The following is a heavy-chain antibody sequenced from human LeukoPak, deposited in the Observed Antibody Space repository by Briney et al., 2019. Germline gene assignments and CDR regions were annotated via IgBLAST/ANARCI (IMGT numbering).Heavy chain of an antibody. J-gene: IGHJ6*03. CDR2: IYTSGST. CDR3: ARSRPSVIWGTSYYYMDV. V-gene: IGHV4-4*09. CDR1: GGSISSYY. D-gene: IGHD3-16*01. Sequence: SETLSLTCTVSGGSISSYYWSWIRQPPGKGLEWIGYIYTSGSTNYNPSLKSRVTISVDTSKNQFSLKLSSVTAADTAVYYCARSRPSVIWGTSYYYMDVWGKGTTVTVSS.